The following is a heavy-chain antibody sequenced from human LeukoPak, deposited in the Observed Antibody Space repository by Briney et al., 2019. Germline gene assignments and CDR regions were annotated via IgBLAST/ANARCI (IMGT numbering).Heavy chain of an antibody. CDR2: ISGSGGST. CDR1: GFTFSSYA. D-gene: IGHD3-3*01. V-gene: IGHV3-23*01. Sequence: GGSLRLSCAASGFTFSSYAMIWVRQAPGKGLEWLSAISGSGGSTYYADSVKGRFTISRDNSKNTLYLQMNSLRAEDTAVYYCAKGFHYDFWSPPGYWGQGTLVTVSS. CDR3: AKGFHYDFWSPPGY. J-gene: IGHJ4*02.